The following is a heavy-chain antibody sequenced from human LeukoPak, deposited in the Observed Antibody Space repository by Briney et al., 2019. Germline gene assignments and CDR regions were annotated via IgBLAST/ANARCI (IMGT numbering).Heavy chain of an antibody. J-gene: IGHJ5*02. CDR2: ISADAVDT. V-gene: IGHV3-23*01. CDR3: AKDVWWSVS. D-gene: IGHD2-8*02. CDR1: GFTFSNHA. Sequence: GGSLRLSCVASGFTFSNHAMTWVRQAPGKGLEWVSAISADAVDTFYAPSVKGRFTISRDNSKNTLYLQINSLRTEDTAMYYCAKDVWWSVSWGQGTLVTVSS.